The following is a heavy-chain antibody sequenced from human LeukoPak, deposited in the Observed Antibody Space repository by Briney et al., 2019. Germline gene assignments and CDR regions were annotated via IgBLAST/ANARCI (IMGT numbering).Heavy chain of an antibody. J-gene: IGHJ5*01. D-gene: IGHD5-12*01. CDR1: GYTFTSYD. CDR3: ARAPRGSGYDYWFDS. CDR2: MNSNSGNT. Sequence: ASVKVSCKASGYTFTSYDINWVRQATGQWLEWMGWMNSNSGNTGYAQKFQGRVTMTRNTSISTAYMELSSVRSEDTAVYYCARAPRGSGYDYWFDSWGQGTLVTVSS. V-gene: IGHV1-8*01.